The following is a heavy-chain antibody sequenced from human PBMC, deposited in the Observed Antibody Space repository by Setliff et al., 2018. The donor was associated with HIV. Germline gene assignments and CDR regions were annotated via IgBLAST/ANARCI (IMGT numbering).Heavy chain of an antibody. D-gene: IGHD3-3*01. CDR3: ARRLQFLEFLHGVGGLDV. J-gene: IGHJ6*02. V-gene: IGHV4-34*01. CDR1: GGSFSGYY. Sequence: SETLSLTCAVYGGSFSGYYWSWIRQPPGKGLEWIGEINHSGSTNYNPALKSRVTISVDTSMDQFSLKLSSATAADTAVYYCARRLQFLEFLHGVGGLDVWGQGTTVTVSS. CDR2: INHSGST.